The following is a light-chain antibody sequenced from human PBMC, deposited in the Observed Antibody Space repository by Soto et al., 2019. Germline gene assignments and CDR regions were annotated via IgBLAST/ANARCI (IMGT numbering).Light chain of an antibody. CDR2: DAS. CDR3: QQTYSTLPIT. CDR1: QSISSY. J-gene: IGKJ5*01. V-gene: IGKV1-39*01. Sequence: DIQMTQSPSSLSASVGDRVTITCRASQSISSYLNWYQQKPGKAPQVLIYDASSLQSGVPSRFSGSGSGTDFTLTISSLQPEDFATYYCQQTYSTLPITFGHGTRLEIK.